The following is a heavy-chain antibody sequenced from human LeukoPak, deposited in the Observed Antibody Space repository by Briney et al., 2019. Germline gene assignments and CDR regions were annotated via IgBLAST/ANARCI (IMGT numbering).Heavy chain of an antibody. CDR2: IDTDGSTT. V-gene: IGHV3-74*01. CDR1: GFIFRNSL. D-gene: IGHD5-24*01. Sequence: GGSLRLSCAASGFIFRNSLMHWVRQVPGKGLVWVARIDTDGSTTHYAASVRGQFTISRDNAKNTLYLQMNTLRAEDTAVYYCVRDRDGYNYWGQGTLVTVSS. CDR3: VRDRDGYNY. J-gene: IGHJ4*02.